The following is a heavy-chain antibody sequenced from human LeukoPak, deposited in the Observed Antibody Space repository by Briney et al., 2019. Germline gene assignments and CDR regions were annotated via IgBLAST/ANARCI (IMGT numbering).Heavy chain of an antibody. D-gene: IGHD5-18*01. CDR1: GYTFTSYG. J-gene: IGHJ4*02. Sequence: VASVKVSCKASGYTFTSYGISWVRQAPGQGLEWMGWISAHNGNTNYAQKLQGRVTMTTDTSTSTAYMELRSLRSDDTAVYYCARAGACSYGYCSIWAFDYWGQGTLVTVSS. CDR3: ARAGACSYGYCSIWAFDY. V-gene: IGHV1-18*01. CDR2: ISAHNGNT.